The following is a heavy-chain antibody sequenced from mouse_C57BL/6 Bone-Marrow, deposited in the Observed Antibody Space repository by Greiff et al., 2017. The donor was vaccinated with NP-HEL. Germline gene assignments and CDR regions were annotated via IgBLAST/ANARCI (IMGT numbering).Heavy chain of an antibody. V-gene: IGHV1-19*01. D-gene: IGHD1-1*01. J-gene: IGHJ2*01. Sequence: EVKLVESGPVLVKPGASVKMSCKASGYTFTDYYMNWVKQSHGKSLEWIGVINPYNGGTSYNQKFKGKATLTVDKSSSTAYMELNSLTSEDSAVYYCARSHYYYGSSGDYWGQGTTLTVSS. CDR2: INPYNGGT. CDR1: GYTFTDYY. CDR3: ARSHYYYGSSGDY.